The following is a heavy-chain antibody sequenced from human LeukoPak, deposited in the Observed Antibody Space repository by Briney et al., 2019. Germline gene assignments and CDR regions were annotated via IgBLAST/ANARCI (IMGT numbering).Heavy chain of an antibody. J-gene: IGHJ4*02. V-gene: IGHV4-39*07. Sequence: SETLSLTCTVSGGSISSSGYYWAWIRQPPGKGLEWIGEINHSGSTNYNPSLKSRVTISVDTSKNQFSLKLSSVTAADTAVYYCARGRYCSSTSCYKSFLGFDYWGQGTLVTVSS. CDR3: ARGRYCSSTSCYKSFLGFDY. CDR2: INHSGST. D-gene: IGHD2-2*02. CDR1: GGSISSSGYY.